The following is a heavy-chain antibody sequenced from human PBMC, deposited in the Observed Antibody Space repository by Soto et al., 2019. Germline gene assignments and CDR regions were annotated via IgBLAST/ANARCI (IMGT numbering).Heavy chain of an antibody. CDR3: ARDPDYSSGWYQDYYYGMDV. J-gene: IGHJ6*02. CDR2: MSSDGSST. CDR1: VFTFSSYW. Sequence: PWGSLRLSCAASVFTFSSYWMHWVRQAPGKGLVWVSGMSSDGSSTSYADSVKGRFTISRDNAKNTLYLQMNSLRAEDTAVYYCARDPDYSSGWYQDYYYGMDVWGQGTTVTVSS. D-gene: IGHD6-13*01. V-gene: IGHV3-74*01.